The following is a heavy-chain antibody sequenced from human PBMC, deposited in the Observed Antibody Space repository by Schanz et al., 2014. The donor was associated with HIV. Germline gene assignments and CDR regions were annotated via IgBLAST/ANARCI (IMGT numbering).Heavy chain of an antibody. CDR3: ARGGIWEWDQPDFDY. CDR1: GFTFSTYA. CDR2: ISWNSGSI. V-gene: IGHV3-9*01. J-gene: IGHJ4*02. Sequence: VQLVESGGGVVQPGRSLRLSCVASGFTFSTYAMSWVRQAPGKGLGWVSGISWNSGSIGYADSVKGRFTISRDNAKNSLYLQMNSLRAEDTAVYYCARGGIWEWDQPDFDYWGQGTLVTVSS. D-gene: IGHD2-15*01.